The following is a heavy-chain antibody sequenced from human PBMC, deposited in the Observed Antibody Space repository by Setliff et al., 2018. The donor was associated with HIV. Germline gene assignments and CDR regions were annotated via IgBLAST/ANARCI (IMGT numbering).Heavy chain of an antibody. CDR3: VWGRLYQWNYYY. CDR2: INASGDKT. CDR1: GFNFTNYY. D-gene: IGHD1-7*01. J-gene: IGHJ4*02. V-gene: IGHV1-46*01. Sequence: ASVKVSCKASGFNFTNYYIHWVRQAPGEGLEWVGVINASGDKTNYAQKFQGRLIITKDTSTSTAYLDLRGLRSEDTAIYYCVWGRLYQWNYYYWGLGTLVTVSS.